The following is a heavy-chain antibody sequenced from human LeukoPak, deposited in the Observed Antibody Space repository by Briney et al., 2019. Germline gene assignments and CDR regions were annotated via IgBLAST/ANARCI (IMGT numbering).Heavy chain of an antibody. CDR2: INPNSGGT. V-gene: IGHV1-2*06. J-gene: IGHJ4*02. Sequence: ASVTVSCKASGYTFTGYYMHWVRQAPGQGLEWMGRINPNSGGTNYAQKFQGRVTMTRDTSISTAYMELSRLRSDDTAAYYCARGDDFWSGYSYAFDYWGQGTLVTVSS. CDR1: GYTFTGYY. CDR3: ARGDDFWSGYSYAFDY. D-gene: IGHD3-3*01.